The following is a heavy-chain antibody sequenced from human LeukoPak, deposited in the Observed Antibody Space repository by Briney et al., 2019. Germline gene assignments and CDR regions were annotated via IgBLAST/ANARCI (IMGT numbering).Heavy chain of an antibody. CDR1: GGSISSYY. CDR2: IYYSGST. Sequence: PSETLSLTCTVSGGSISSYYWSWIRQPPGKGLEWIGYIYYSGSTNYNPSLKSRVTISVDTSRNQFSLKLSSVTAADTAVYYCAAAIAARFDYWGQGTLVTVSS. CDR3: AAAIAARFDY. V-gene: IGHV4-59*08. D-gene: IGHD6-13*01. J-gene: IGHJ4*02.